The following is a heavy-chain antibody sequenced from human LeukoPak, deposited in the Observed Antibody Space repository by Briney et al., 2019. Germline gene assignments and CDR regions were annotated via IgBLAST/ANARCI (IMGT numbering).Heavy chain of an antibody. D-gene: IGHD2-15*01. Sequence: GGSLRLSCAASGFTFSSYSMNWVRQAPGKGLEWVSYSSSSSTIYYADSVKGRFTISRDNAKNSLFLQMNSLRAEDTAVYYCARVLRYCSGGNCYSGGLGYMDVWGKGTTVTISS. CDR2: SSSSSTI. V-gene: IGHV3-48*04. CDR1: GFTFSSYS. CDR3: ARVLRYCSGGNCYSGGLGYMDV. J-gene: IGHJ6*03.